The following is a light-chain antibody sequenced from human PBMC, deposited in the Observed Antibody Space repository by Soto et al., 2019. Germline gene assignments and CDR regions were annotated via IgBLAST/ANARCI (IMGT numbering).Light chain of an antibody. V-gene: IGKV1-5*01. CDR1: QNISTR. Sequence: DIQMTQSPATLSASVGDRVSITCRANQNISTRLAWYQQKPGKAPKLLIFDVSRLESGVPSRLSGGGSGTEFTLTISRLQPDDFVTYYCQQYSSYWTFGQGTKVDI. CDR3: QQYSSYWT. J-gene: IGKJ1*01. CDR2: DVS.